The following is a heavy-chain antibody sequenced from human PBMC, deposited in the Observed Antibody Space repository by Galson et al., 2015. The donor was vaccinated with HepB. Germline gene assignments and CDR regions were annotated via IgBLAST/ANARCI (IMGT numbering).Heavy chain of an antibody. D-gene: IGHD2-15*01. CDR3: ARDKDLGGAFDI. J-gene: IGHJ3*02. CDR2: TYYRSKWYN. CDR1: GDSVSSDSVA. Sequence: CAISGDSVSSDSVAWNWIRQSPSSGLEWQGRTYYRSKWYNDYAVSMKSRITINPDTSKNQFSLQVNSVTPEDTAVYYWARDKDLGGAFDIWGQGTMVTVSS. V-gene: IGHV6-1*01.